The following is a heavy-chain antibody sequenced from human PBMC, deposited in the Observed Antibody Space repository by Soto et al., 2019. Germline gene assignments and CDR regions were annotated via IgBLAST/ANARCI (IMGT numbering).Heavy chain of an antibody. D-gene: IGHD4-17*01. V-gene: IGHV3-23*01. J-gene: IGHJ3*02. Sequence: PGGSLRLSCAASGFTFSSYAMSWVRQAPGKGLEWVSSISTSGGTTYYADSVKGRFTISRDYSKNTVYLQMDSLRAEDTAVYYCAKCRGDYGIDAFDIWGQGTMVTVSS. CDR2: ISTSGGTT. CDR3: AKCRGDYGIDAFDI. CDR1: GFTFSSYA.